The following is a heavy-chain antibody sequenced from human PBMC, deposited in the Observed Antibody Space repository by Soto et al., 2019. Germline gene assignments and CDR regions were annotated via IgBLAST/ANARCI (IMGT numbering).Heavy chain of an antibody. CDR3: VRFFDYYGMDV. J-gene: IGHJ6*02. CDR1: GFTFSNSG. D-gene: IGHD3-3*01. CDR2: LAYDGSEK. V-gene: IGHV3-30*03. Sequence: QVHLVESGGGVVQPGGSLRLSCAGSGFTFSNSGMHWVRQAPGKGLEWVAVLAYDGSEKYYADSVKGRFTISRDNSKNTLYLQMKSLRVEDTAVYYCVRFFDYYGMDVWGQGPTVTVSS.